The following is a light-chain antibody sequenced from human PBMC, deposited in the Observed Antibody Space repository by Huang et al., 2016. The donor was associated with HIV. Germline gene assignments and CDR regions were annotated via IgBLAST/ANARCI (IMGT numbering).Light chain of an antibody. Sequence: DIQITQSPSSLSASVGDRVTITCRASQNINKYLNWYQQQPGKAPKLLISGASTLQDGVPSSFSGSGSGTDFTLTISSLQPEDSAVYFCQQSVKTPRTFGQGTKLEI. CDR3: QQSVKTPRT. V-gene: IGKV1-39*01. CDR1: QNINKY. J-gene: IGKJ2*01. CDR2: GAS.